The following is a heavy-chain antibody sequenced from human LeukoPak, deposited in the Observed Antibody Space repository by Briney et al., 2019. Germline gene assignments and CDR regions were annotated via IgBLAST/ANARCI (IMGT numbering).Heavy chain of an antibody. V-gene: IGHV4-4*07. Sequence: PSETLSLTCNVSGGSINNYYWSWIRHPAGKGLEWIGRIYTRGSTNYNPSLKSRVTMSVDTSKNQYSLKLSSVTAADTAVYYCARGRYCSADICSGGDAFDIWGQGTMVSVSS. CDR1: GGSINNYY. J-gene: IGHJ3*02. CDR2: IYTRGST. CDR3: ARGRYCSADICSGGDAFDI. D-gene: IGHD2-15*01.